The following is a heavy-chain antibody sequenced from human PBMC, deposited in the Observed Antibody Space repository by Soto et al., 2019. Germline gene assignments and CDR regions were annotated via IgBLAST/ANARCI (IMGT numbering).Heavy chain of an antibody. CDR2: IWYDGSNK. V-gene: IGHV3-33*01. CDR3: AXXXYCSSTSCYTYYYYGMDV. D-gene: IGHD2-2*02. Sequence: QVQLVESGGGVVQPGRSLRLSCAASGFTFSSYGMHWVRQAPGKGLEWVAVIWYDGSNKYYVDSVKGRFTISRDNSKNTLYLQMNSLRAEDTAVYYCAXXXYCSSTSCYTYYYYGMDVWGQGTTVTVSS. CDR1: GFTFSSYG. J-gene: IGHJ6*02.